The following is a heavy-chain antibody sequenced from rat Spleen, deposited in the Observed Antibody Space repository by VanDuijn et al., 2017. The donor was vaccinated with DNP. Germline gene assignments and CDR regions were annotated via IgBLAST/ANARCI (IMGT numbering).Heavy chain of an antibody. Sequence: VQLLESGPGLVKPSQSLSLTCSVTGYSITGNYWGWIRKFPGNKMEYIGHITYSGTTSYNPSLRSRISITRDKSKNQFFLQFNSVTTEGTATYYCARWTRYFDYWGQGVMVTVSS. D-gene: IGHD1-4*01. CDR2: ITYSGTT. J-gene: IGHJ2*01. CDR1: GYSITGNY. V-gene: IGHV3-1*01. CDR3: ARWTRYFDY.